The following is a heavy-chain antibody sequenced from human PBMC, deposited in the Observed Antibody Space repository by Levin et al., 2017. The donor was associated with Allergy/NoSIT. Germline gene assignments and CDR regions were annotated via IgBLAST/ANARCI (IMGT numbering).Heavy chain of an antibody. J-gene: IGHJ4*02. V-gene: IGHV4-59*08. Sequence: ETLSLTCTVSGGSISTYYWSWIRQPPGEGLEWIGSINYSGSTNYNPSLKSRVTISVDTSKNQFSLKLSSVTAADTAVYYCARHRATNDFWGQGNLVTVSS. CDR2: INYSGST. CDR1: GGSISTYY. CDR3: ARHRATNDF. D-gene: IGHD3-3*01.